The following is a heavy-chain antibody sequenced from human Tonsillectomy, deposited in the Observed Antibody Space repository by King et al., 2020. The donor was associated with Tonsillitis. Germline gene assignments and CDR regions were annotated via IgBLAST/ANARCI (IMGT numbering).Heavy chain of an antibody. J-gene: IGHJ5*02. V-gene: IGHV2-70*11. Sequence: VTLKESGHALVKPTQTLTLTCTFSGFSLSTSGMCVSWIRQPPGKALEWLARIDWDDDKYYSTSLKTRLTISKETSKNQVVLTMTHMDPVDTATYYCARTIHDKEWEGTNWFDPWVQGTLVTVSS. D-gene: IGHD1-26*01. CDR2: IDWDDDK. CDR1: GFSLSTSGMC. CDR3: ARTIHDKEWEGTNWFDP.